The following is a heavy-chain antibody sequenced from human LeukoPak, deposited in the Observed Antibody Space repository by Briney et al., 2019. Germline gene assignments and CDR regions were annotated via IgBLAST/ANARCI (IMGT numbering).Heavy chain of an antibody. V-gene: IGHV3-23*01. D-gene: IGHD2-15*01. J-gene: IGHJ6*02. CDR2: ISGSGGAT. CDR1: GSTFSSFA. Sequence: GGSLRLSCAASGSTFSSFAMSWVRQAPGKGLEWVSAISGSGGATSYADSVKGRFTISRDNSKNALYLQMNSLRAEDTAVYYCAKECQSCGYYYAMDVWGQGTTVTVSS. CDR3: AKECQSCGYYYAMDV.